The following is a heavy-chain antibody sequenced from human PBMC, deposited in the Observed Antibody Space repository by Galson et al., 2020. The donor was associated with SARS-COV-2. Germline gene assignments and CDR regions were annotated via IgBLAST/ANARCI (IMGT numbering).Heavy chain of an antibody. V-gene: IGHV2-5*02. CDR2: IYWDDDK. J-gene: IGHJ4*02. CDR3: ANRPGDFWSGYYDN. Sequence: SGPTLVKPTQTLTLTCTFSGFSLSTSGVGVGWIRQPPGKALEWLALIYWDDDKRYSPSLKSRLTITKDTSKNQVVLTMTNMDPVDTATYYCANRPGDFWSGYYDNWGQGTLVTVSS. D-gene: IGHD3-3*01. CDR1: GFSLSTSGVG.